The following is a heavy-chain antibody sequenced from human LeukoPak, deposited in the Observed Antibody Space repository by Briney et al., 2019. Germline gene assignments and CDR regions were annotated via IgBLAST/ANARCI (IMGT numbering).Heavy chain of an antibody. V-gene: IGHV4-39*01. J-gene: IGHJ4*02. CDR2: IYYSGST. CDR1: GGSISSSSYY. D-gene: IGHD3-16*02. Sequence: SETLSLTCTVSGGSISSSSYYWGWIRQPPGKGLEWIGSIYYSGSTNYNPSLKSRVTISVDTSKNQFSLKLSSVTAADTAVYYCARHFGYVNPSYDYVWGSYPLDPYFDYWGQGTLVTVSS. CDR3: ARHFGYVNPSYDYVWGSYPLDPYFDY.